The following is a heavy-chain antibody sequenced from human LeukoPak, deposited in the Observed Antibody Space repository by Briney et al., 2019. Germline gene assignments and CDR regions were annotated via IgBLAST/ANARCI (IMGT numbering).Heavy chain of an antibody. Sequence: PSETLSLTCTVSGGSISPYYWSWIRQPPGKGLEGIGYVYSSGSTNYNPSLKSRVTISVDTSKSQFSLKLTSVTAADTAVYYCARGGGSGRGNWFDPWGQGSLVIVS. CDR2: VYSSGST. V-gene: IGHV4-59*01. D-gene: IGHD3-10*01. CDR3: ARGGGSGRGNWFDP. J-gene: IGHJ5*02. CDR1: GGSISPYY.